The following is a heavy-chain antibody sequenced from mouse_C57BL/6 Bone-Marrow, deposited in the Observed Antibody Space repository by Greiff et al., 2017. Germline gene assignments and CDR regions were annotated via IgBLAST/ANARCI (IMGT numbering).Heavy chain of an antibody. CDR1: GFTFSDYY. CDR3: ARHYYGTMDY. D-gene: IGHD1-1*01. V-gene: IGHV5-12*01. CDR2: ISNGGGST. Sequence: EVKLVESGGGLVQPGGSLKLSCAASGFTFSDYYMYWVRQTPEKRLEWVAYISNGGGSTYYPDTVKGRFTISRDNAKNTLYLQMSRLKSEDTAMYYCARHYYGTMDYWGQGTSVTVSS. J-gene: IGHJ4*01.